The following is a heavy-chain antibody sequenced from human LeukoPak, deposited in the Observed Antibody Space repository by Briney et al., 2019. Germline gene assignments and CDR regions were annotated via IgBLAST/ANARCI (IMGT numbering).Heavy chain of an antibody. V-gene: IGHV3-48*02. CDR2: ISGSGSTI. CDR1: GFTFATYN. J-gene: IGHJ3*02. CDR3: AGAFDI. Sequence: PGGSLRLSCAASGFTFATYNMNWVRQAPGKGLEWISHISGSGSTISYADSVKGRFTTSRDNAQNSLYLQMKSLRDEDTAVYYCAGAFDIWGQGTVVTVSS.